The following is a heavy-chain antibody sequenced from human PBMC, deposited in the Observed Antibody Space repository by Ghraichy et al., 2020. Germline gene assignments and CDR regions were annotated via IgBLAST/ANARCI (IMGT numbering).Heavy chain of an antibody. D-gene: IGHD4-23*01. Sequence: GESLNISCTGSGFTFGDYAMSWFRQAPGKGLEWLGLIRRKASGGTTEYAASVKGRFTISRDDSESVAYLQMNSLKTEDTAVYYCSRDFPSVITPVDYWGQEPWSPSPQ. V-gene: IGHV3-49*03. CDR2: IRRKASGGTT. J-gene: IGHJ4*01. CDR1: GFTFGDYA. CDR3: SRDFPSVITPVDY.